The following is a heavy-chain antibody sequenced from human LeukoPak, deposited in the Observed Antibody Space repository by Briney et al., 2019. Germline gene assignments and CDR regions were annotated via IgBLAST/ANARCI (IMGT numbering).Heavy chain of an antibody. Sequence: SETLSLTCTVSGGSISSYYWSWIRQPPGKGLEWIGYMYYSGSTIYNPSLKSRVTISVDTSKSQLSLKLSSVTAADTAVYYCARGYYYGSGSYYNPTHFDYWGQGTLVTVSS. J-gene: IGHJ4*02. CDR2: MYYSGST. V-gene: IGHV4-59*01. CDR3: ARGYYYGSGSYYNPTHFDY. D-gene: IGHD3-10*01. CDR1: GGSISSYY.